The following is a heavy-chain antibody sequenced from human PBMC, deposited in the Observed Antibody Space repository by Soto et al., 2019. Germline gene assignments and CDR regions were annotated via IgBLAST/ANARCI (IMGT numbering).Heavy chain of an antibody. CDR3: ARDSGIAVAVQSNFDY. V-gene: IGHV3-30-3*01. D-gene: IGHD6-19*01. J-gene: IGHJ4*02. Sequence: PGGSLRLSCAASGFPFSSYAMHWVRPAPGKGLEWVAVISYDGSNKYYADSVKGRFTISRDNSKNTLYLQMNSLRAEDTAVYYCARDSGIAVAVQSNFDYWGQGTLVTVSS. CDR1: GFPFSSYA. CDR2: ISYDGSNK.